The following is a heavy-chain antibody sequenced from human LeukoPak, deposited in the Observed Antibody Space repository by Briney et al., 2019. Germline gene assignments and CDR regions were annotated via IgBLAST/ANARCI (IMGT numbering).Heavy chain of an antibody. Sequence: QTGGSLRLSCAASGFTFDDYAMHWVRQAPGKGLEWVSGISWNSGSIGYADSVKGRSTISRDNAKNSLYLQMNSLRAEDTALYYCAKSKIVVVVAATSLDYWGQGTLVTVSS. D-gene: IGHD2-15*01. CDR3: AKSKIVVVVAATSLDY. V-gene: IGHV3-9*01. CDR2: ISWNSGSI. CDR1: GFTFDDYA. J-gene: IGHJ4*02.